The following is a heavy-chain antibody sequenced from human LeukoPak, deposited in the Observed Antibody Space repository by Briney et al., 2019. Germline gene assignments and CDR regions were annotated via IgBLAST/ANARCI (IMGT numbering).Heavy chain of an antibody. CDR1: GFTVSSNH. D-gene: IGHD5-24*01. CDR2: IYTGGST. V-gene: IGHV3-53*01. J-gene: IGHJ3*02. CDR3: ARGMARGGYNEDAFDI. Sequence: GGSLRLSCAASGFTVSSNHMSWVRQAPGKGLEWVPLIYTGGSTYYADSVKGRFTISRDNSKNTLYLQMNSLRAEDTAVYYCARGMARGGYNEDAFDIWGQGTMVTVSS.